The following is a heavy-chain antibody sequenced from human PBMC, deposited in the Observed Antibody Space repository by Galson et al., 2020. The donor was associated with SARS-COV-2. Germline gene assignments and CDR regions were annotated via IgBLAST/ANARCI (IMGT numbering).Heavy chain of an antibody. D-gene: IGHD3-22*01. J-gene: IGHJ6*02. V-gene: IGHV1-69*13. Sequence: SVKVSCKASGGTFSSYAISWVRQAPGQGLEWMGGIIPIFGTANYAQKLQGRVTITADESTSTAYMELSSLRSEDTAVYYCVRGFDYYDSSGALYYYGMDVWGQVPTFTVSS. CDR1: GGTFSSYA. CDR3: VRGFDYYDSSGALYYYGMDV. CDR2: IIPIFGTA.